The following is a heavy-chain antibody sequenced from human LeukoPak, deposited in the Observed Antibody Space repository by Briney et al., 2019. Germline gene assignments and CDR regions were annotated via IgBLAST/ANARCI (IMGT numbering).Heavy chain of an antibody. CDR1: GGTFSSYA. CDR2: IIPILGIA. D-gene: IGHD1-7*01. J-gene: IGHJ5*02. Sequence: ASVKVSCKASGGTFSSYAISWVRQAPGQGLEWMGRIIPILGIANYAQKFQGRVTITADKSTSTAYMELSSLRSEDTAVYYCARGTTHLSWFDPWGQGTLVTVSS. V-gene: IGHV1-69*04. CDR3: ARGTTHLSWFDP.